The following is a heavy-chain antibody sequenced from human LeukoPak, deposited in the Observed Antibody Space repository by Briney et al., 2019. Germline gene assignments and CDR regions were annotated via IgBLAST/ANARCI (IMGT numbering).Heavy chain of an antibody. J-gene: IGHJ4*02. Sequence: SETLSLTCTVSGGSISSGSYYWSWIRQPAGKGLEWIGRIYTSGSTNYNPSLKSRVTISVDTSKNQFSLKLSSVTAADTAVYYCARRLSALQLWSPFDYWGQGTLVTVSS. CDR3: ARRLSALQLWSPFDY. CDR2: IYTSGST. D-gene: IGHD5-18*01. CDR1: GGSISSGSYY. V-gene: IGHV4-61*02.